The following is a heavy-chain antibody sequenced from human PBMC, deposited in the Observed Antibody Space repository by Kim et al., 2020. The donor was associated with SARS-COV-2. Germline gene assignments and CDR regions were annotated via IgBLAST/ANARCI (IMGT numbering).Heavy chain of an antibody. D-gene: IGHD3-10*01. J-gene: IGHJ4*02. CDR1: GGTFSSYT. CDR2: IIPILGIA. Sequence: SVKVSCKASGGTFSSYTISWVRQAPGQGLEWMGRIIPILGIANYAQKFQGRVTITADKSTSTAYMELSSLRSEDTAVYYCQSEHRSKAMVRGVITSDYFDYWGQGTLVTVSS. V-gene: IGHV1-69*02. CDR3: QSEHRSKAMVRGVITSDYFDY.